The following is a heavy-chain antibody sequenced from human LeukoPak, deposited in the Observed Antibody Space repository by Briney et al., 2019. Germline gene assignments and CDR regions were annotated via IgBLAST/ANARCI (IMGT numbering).Heavy chain of an antibody. CDR2: ISRSGRST. V-gene: IGHV3-23*01. Sequence: PGGSLRLSCAASGFTFSAYAMSWVRQAPGKGLEWVSAISRSGRSTDYADSVKGRFTISRDNSKNTLYLQMNSLRPEDTAVYYCAKGGDILTGYYLYWYFDLWGRGTLVTVSS. D-gene: IGHD3-9*01. J-gene: IGHJ2*01. CDR3: AKGGDILTGYYLYWYFDL. CDR1: GFTFSAYA.